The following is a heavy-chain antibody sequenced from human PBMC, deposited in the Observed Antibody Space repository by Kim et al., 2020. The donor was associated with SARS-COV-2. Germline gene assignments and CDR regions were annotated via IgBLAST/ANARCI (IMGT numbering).Heavy chain of an antibody. CDR1: GYTFTSYG. Sequence: ASVKVSCKASGYTFTSYGISWVRQAPGQGLEWMGWISAYNGNTNYAQKLQGRVTMTTDTSTSTAYMELRSLRSDDTAVYYCARVPYDILTGSSYYYYYGMDVWGQGTTVTVSS. V-gene: IGHV1-18*04. CDR3: ARVPYDILTGSSYYYYYGMDV. J-gene: IGHJ6*02. CDR2: ISAYNGNT. D-gene: IGHD3-9*01.